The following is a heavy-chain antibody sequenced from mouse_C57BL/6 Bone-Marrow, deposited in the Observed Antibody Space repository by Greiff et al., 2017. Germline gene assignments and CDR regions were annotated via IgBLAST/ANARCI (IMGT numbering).Heavy chain of an antibody. CDR3: ARRYGKRMDY. J-gene: IGHJ4*01. Sequence: EVMLVESGGDLVKPGGSLKLSCEASGFTFSSYGMSWVRQTPDKRLEWVATISSGGSYTYYPDSVKGRFTIYRDNDTNTLYLQMSSLKSEDTAMYDCARRYGKRMDYWGQGTSVTGSS. V-gene: IGHV5-6*02. CDR2: ISSGGSYT. CDR1: GFTFSSYG. D-gene: IGHD2-1*01.